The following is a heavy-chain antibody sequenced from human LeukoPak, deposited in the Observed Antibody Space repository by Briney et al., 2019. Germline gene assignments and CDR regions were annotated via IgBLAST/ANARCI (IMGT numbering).Heavy chain of an antibody. J-gene: IGHJ6*03. V-gene: IGHV4-34*01. D-gene: IGHD4-17*01. CDR3: ARDLPSSYGDYPAHYYYYYMDV. CDR2: INHSGST. Sequence: PSETLSLTCAVYGGSFSGYYWSWIRQPPGKGLEWIGEINHSGSTNYNPSLKSRVTISVDTSKNQFSLKLSSVTAADTAVYYCARDLPSSYGDYPAHYYYYYMDVWGKGTTVTVPS. CDR1: GGSFSGYY.